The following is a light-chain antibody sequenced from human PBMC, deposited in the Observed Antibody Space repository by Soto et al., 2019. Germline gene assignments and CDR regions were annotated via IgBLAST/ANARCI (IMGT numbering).Light chain of an antibody. CDR3: QQYNSYAST. Sequence: DIQMTQSPSTLSASVGDSVTITCRASQTISSWLAWYQQKPGTAPKILIYDVSSLESGVPSRFSGSRSGTEFTLAISSLQPDDVATYYCQQYNSYASTFGQGTKVVVK. J-gene: IGKJ1*01. CDR2: DVS. CDR1: QTISSW. V-gene: IGKV1-5*01.